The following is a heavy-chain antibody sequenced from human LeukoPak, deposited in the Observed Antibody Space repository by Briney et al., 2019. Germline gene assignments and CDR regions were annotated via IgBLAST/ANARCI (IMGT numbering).Heavy chain of an antibody. CDR3: ARGTGQLDY. Sequence: QTGGSLRLSCAASGFTFSSHDMHWVRQATGKGLEWVSTIGTAGDTYYPGSVKGRFTISRENAKNSLYLQMNILKAADTAVYYCARGTGQLDYWGQGTQVTVSS. CDR2: IGTAGDT. V-gene: IGHV3-13*01. J-gene: IGHJ4*02. D-gene: IGHD1-14*01. CDR1: GFTFSSHD.